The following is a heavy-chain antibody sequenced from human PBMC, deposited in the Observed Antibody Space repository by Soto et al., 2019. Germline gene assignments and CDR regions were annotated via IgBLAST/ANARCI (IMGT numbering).Heavy chain of an antibody. CDR3: VRDRDWAFDI. V-gene: IGHV3-48*02. Sequence: LRLSCVASGYTLSDYSMNWVRQAPGKGLEWVSYLGTSRKYIYYADSVRGRFTISRDDAKNSLYLQLNSLRDEDTALYYCVRDRDWAFDIWAQGTMVTVSS. J-gene: IGHJ3*02. D-gene: IGHD3-9*01. CDR2: LGTSRKYI. CDR1: GYTLSDYS.